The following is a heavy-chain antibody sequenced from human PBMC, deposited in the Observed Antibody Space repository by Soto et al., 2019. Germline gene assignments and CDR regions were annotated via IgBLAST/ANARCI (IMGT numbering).Heavy chain of an antibody. Sequence: QVQLVESGGGVVQPGRSLRLSCAASGFTFSSYGMHWVRQAPGKGLEWVAVISYDGSNKYYADSVKGRFTISRDNSKNTLYLPMNSLRAEDTAVYYGAKDLIDYGDYVDAFDIWGQGTMVTVSS. D-gene: IGHD4-17*01. V-gene: IGHV3-30*18. CDR3: AKDLIDYGDYVDAFDI. J-gene: IGHJ3*02. CDR1: GFTFSSYG. CDR2: ISYDGSNK.